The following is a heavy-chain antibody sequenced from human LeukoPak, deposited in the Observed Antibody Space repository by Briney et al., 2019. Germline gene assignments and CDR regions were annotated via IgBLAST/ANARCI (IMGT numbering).Heavy chain of an antibody. J-gene: IGHJ5*02. D-gene: IGHD2-2*01. Sequence: KPSDTLSLTCAVSGYSISSGYDWGWILQPPGKGLEWIGSIYHSGSTYYNPSLKSRVTISVDTSKNQFSLKLSSVTAADTAVYYCARAFVVVPAAMYFAPWGQGTLVTVSS. CDR3: ARAFVVVPAAMYFAP. V-gene: IGHV4-38-2*01. CDR2: IYHSGST. CDR1: GYSISSGYD.